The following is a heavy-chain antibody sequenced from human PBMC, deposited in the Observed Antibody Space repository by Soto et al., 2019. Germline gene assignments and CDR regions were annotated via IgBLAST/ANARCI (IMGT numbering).Heavy chain of an antibody. Sequence: QVQMVQSGAEVKKPGSSVKISCKASGGTFSSNTINWVRQAAGQGLEWMGGIIPIFGTANYARKFQGRVTITADKSTNTEYMELSSLRSEDTAVYYCASKAACGGDCYAFDSWGQGTLVTVSS. V-gene: IGHV1-69*06. CDR1: GGTFSSNT. J-gene: IGHJ4*02. CDR2: IIPIFGTA. CDR3: ASKAACGGDCYAFDS. D-gene: IGHD2-21*02.